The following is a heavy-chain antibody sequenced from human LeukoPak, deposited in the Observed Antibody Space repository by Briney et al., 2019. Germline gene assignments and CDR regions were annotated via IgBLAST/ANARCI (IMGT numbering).Heavy chain of an antibody. CDR2: ISSSGTSI. CDR1: GFTFSGYF. D-gene: IGHD1-1*01. CDR3: ARDSLERPFDY. V-gene: IGHV3-11*01. Sequence: PGGSLRLSCAASGFTFSGYFMGWIRQAPGKGLEWVSYISSSGTSIYYADSVKGRFTISRDNAKNSLYLQMNSLRAEDTAVYYCARDSLERPFDYWGQGTLVTVSS. J-gene: IGHJ4*02.